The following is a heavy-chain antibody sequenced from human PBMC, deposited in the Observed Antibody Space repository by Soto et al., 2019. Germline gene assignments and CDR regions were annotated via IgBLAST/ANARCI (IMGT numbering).Heavy chain of an antibody. CDR3: ARAEGIAAAISHY. V-gene: IGHV4-39*07. D-gene: IGHD6-13*01. CDR1: GGSISTRSSY. Sequence: TETLSLTCTVSGGSISTRSSYWGWIRQPPVKGLEWIGDINYIGNTYYNPSLKSRVTISVDTSKNQFSLKLSSVTAADTAVYYCARAEGIAAAISHYRGQGTLVTVSS. J-gene: IGHJ4*02. CDR2: INYIGNT.